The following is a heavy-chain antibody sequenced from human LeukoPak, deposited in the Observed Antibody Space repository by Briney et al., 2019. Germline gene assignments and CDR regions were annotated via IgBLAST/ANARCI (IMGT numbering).Heavy chain of an antibody. J-gene: IGHJ4*02. Sequence: SGTLSLTCAVSGGSISSSNWWSWVRQPPGKGLEWIGEIYHSGSTNYNPSLKSRVTISVDKSKNQFSLKLSSVTAADTAVYYCARTNYDSSAPTPHPIDYWGQGALVTVSS. CDR3: ARTNYDSSAPTPHPIDY. D-gene: IGHD3-22*01. CDR2: IYHSGST. V-gene: IGHV4-4*02. CDR1: GGSISSSNW.